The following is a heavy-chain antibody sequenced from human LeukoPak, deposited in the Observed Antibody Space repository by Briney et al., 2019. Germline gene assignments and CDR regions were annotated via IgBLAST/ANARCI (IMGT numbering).Heavy chain of an antibody. CDR3: ARAGSGSYYASPDY. V-gene: IGHV3-21*01. CDR1: GFTYSSYS. CDR2: ISSSSSYI. D-gene: IGHD1-26*01. J-gene: IGHJ4*02. Sequence: GGSLRLSCAASGFTYSSYSMNWVRQAPGKGLEWVSSISSSSSYIYYADSVKGRFSISRDNAKNSLYLQMNSLRAEDTAVYYCARAGSGSYYASPDYWGQGTLVTVSS.